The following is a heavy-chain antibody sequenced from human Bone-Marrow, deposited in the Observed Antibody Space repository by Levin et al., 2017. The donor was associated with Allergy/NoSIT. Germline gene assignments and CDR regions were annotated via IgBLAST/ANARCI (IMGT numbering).Heavy chain of an antibody. CDR1: GASLSGHY. V-gene: IGHV4-34*01. CDR2: INPGGTT. Sequence: SETLSLTCGVSGASLSGHYWTWIRQPPEKGLEWIGEINPGGTTFYNPSLSGRVTISLDKSKIQFSLNLTSVTAADTAIYYCAGGRSFDWLLSPRYFVYWGQGVLVTVSS. D-gene: IGHD3-9*01. J-gene: IGHJ4*02. CDR3: AGGRSFDWLLSPRYFVY.